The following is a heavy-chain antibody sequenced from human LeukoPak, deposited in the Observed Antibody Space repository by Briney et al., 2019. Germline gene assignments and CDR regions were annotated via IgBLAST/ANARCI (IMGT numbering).Heavy chain of an antibody. Sequence: ASVQVSCKASGYIFRDYYIHWVRQARGRGVEWMGWITRYSGATKKAHTVQGRVTLTRDTSISTAYMELTNLASDDTAVYFCLSWAGGNSDVASFDDGGRGTVVIVSA. V-gene: IGHV1-2*02. CDR3: LSWAGGNSDVASFDD. D-gene: IGHD2-21*01. CDR2: ITRYSGAT. CDR1: GYIFRDYY. J-gene: IGHJ4*02.